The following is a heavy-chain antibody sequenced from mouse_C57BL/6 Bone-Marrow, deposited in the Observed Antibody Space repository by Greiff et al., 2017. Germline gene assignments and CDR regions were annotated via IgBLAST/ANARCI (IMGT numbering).Heavy chain of an antibody. CDR2: INPSTGGT. CDR1: GYSFTGYY. J-gene: IGHJ4*01. CDR3: ARRDYYAMDY. V-gene: IGHV1-42*01. Sequence: VQLQQSGPELVKPGASVKISCKASGYSFTGYYMNWVKQSPEKSLEWIGEINPSTGGTTYNQKFKAKATLTVDKSSSTAYMQLKSLTSEDSAVYYYARRDYYAMDYWGQGTSVTGSS.